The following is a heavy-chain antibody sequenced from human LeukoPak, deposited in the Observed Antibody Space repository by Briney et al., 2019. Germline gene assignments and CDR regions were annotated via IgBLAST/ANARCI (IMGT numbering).Heavy chain of an antibody. CDR3: AKRSSGYPFDY. CDR2: ISGNGGST. CDR1: GFTFSSNA. Sequence: PGGALRLSCAASGFTFSSNAMSWVRQAPGKGVEWLSAISGNGGSTYYADSEIGQFTISRDNSKNTRYLQMNSLSAEDTTVYYCAKRSSGYPFDYWGQGTLVTVSS. V-gene: IGHV3-23*01. D-gene: IGHD3-22*01. J-gene: IGHJ4*02.